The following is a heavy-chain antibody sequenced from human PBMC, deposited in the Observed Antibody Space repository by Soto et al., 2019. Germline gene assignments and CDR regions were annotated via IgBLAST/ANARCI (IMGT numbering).Heavy chain of an antibody. CDR2: VRGRDGST. V-gene: IGHV3-23*01. CDR1: GFTFTTFD. D-gene: IGHD5-12*01. CDR3: VKGAWLDY. Sequence: EVQLLESEGGLVQPGASLRLSCAASGFTFTTFDMSWACQAPGKGLEWVSVVRGRDGSTSYADSLKGRFTISKDSSKNTLYLQMNSLRAEDTALYYCVKGAWLDYWGQGTLVTVSS. J-gene: IGHJ4*02.